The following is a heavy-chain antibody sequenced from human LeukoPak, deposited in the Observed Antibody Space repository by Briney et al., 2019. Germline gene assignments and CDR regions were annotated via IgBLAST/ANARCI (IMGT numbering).Heavy chain of an antibody. CDR3: AVCSSGSYCPIDY. Sequence: ASVKVSCKASGYTFTSYYMHWVRQAPGQGLEWMGGIIPIFGTANYAQKFQGRVTIAADESTSTAYMELSSLRSEDTAVYYCAVCSSGSYCPIDYWGQGTLVTVSS. CDR2: IIPIFGTA. CDR1: GYTFTSYY. J-gene: IGHJ4*02. D-gene: IGHD1-26*01. V-gene: IGHV1-69*13.